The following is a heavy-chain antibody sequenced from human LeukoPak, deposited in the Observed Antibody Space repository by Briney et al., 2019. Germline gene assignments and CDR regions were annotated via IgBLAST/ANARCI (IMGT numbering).Heavy chain of an antibody. CDR3: ARHYSSCLDY. Sequence: ASETLSLTCAVYGGSFSGYYWSWIRQPPGKGLEWIGEINHSGSTNYNPSLKSRVTISVDTSKNQFSLKLSSVTAADTAVYYCARHYSSCLDYWGQRTLVTVSS. CDR2: INHSGST. V-gene: IGHV4-34*01. CDR1: GGSFSGYY. D-gene: IGHD6-13*01. J-gene: IGHJ4*02.